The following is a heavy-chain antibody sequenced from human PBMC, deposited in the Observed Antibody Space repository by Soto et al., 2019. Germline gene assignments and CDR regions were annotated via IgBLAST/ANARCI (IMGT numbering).Heavy chain of an antibody. CDR3: VRLIGNSWLDY. Sequence: SQTLSLTCAISGDSFSSDSVTWNWIRQSPSRGLEWLGRTYYRSKWYSDYALSVKSRVTINADMSKNQVSLQLNSVTPEDSAVYYCVRLIGNSWLDYWGQGTLVPVSS. CDR1: GDSFSSDSVT. D-gene: IGHD2-8*01. CDR2: TYYRSKWYS. J-gene: IGHJ5*01. V-gene: IGHV6-1*01.